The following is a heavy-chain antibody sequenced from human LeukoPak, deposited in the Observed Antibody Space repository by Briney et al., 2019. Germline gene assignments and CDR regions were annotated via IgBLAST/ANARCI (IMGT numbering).Heavy chain of an antibody. J-gene: IGHJ6*03. V-gene: IGHV3-66*01. CDR2: IYSGGTT. CDR3: ARVEPSSTTPYMDV. Sequence: GGSLRLSCAASGFTVTTTYMNWVRQAPGKGLEWVSVIYSGGTTYYADSVKGRFTISRDKPKNTLYLQMNSLRAEDTAVYYCARVEPSSTTPYMDVWGKGTTVTVSS. CDR1: GFTVTTTY. D-gene: IGHD2-2*01.